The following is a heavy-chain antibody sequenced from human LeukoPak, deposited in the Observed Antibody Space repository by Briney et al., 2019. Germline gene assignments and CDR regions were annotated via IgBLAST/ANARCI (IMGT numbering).Heavy chain of an antibody. CDR3: ARTQSIWFGELWGYFDY. V-gene: IGHV5-51*01. CDR2: IYPGDSDT. D-gene: IGHD3-10*01. J-gene: IGHJ4*02. CDR1: GYTFTTYW. Sequence: GESLKISCKGSGYTFTTYWIGWVRQMPGKGLEWMGIIYPGDSDTRYSPSFQGQVTISADKSISTAYLQWSSLKASDTAMYYCARTQSIWFGELWGYFDYWGQGTLVTVSS.